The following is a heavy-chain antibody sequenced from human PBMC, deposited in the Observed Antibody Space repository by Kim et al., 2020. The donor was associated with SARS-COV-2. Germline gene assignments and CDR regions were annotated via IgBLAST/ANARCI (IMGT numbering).Heavy chain of an antibody. CDR2: IYWDDDK. Sequence: SGPTLVNPTQTLTLTCTFSGFSLSTSGVGVGWIRQPPGKALEWLALIYWDDDKRYSPSLKSRLTITKDTSKNQVVLTMTNMDPVDTATYYCAHSTTLPMITFGGVIVYFDYWGQGTLVTVSS. CDR1: GFSLSTSGVG. D-gene: IGHD3-16*02. CDR3: AHSTTLPMITFGGVIVYFDY. V-gene: IGHV2-5*02. J-gene: IGHJ4*02.